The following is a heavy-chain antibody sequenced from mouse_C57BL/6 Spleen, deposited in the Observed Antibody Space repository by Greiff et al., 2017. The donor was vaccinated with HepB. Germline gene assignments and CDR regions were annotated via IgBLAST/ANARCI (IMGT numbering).Heavy chain of an antibody. CDR1: GYSFTGYY. Sequence: VQLKQSGPELVKPGASVKISCKASGYSFTGYYMNWVKQSPEKSLEWIGEINPSTGGTTYNQKFKAKATLTVDKSSSTAYMQLKSLTSEDSAVYYCASYYGSSYDYYAMDYWGQGTSVTVSS. J-gene: IGHJ4*01. CDR3: ASYYGSSYDYYAMDY. D-gene: IGHD1-1*01. V-gene: IGHV1-42*01. CDR2: INPSTGGT.